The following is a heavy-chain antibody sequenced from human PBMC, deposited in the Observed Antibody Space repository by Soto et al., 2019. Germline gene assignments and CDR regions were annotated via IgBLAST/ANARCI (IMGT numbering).Heavy chain of an antibody. D-gene: IGHD3-3*01. J-gene: IGHJ6*02. Sequence: SQTLSLRFSISGVRVSRHSADWNWLRPSPSRGLEWLGRTYYRSKWYNDYAVSVKIRITINPDTSKNQFSLQLNSVTPEDTDVYYCARSAVGGGVVIGYGMDVWGQGTTVTVSS. V-gene: IGHV6-1*01. CDR2: TYYRSKWYN. CDR3: ARSAVGGGVVIGYGMDV. CDR1: GVRVSRHSAD.